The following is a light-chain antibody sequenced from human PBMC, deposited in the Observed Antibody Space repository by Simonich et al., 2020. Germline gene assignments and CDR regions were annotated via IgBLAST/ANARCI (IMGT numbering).Light chain of an antibody. CDR3: QQYYSTLLT. J-gene: IGKJ4*01. Sequence: DIVMTQSPDSLAVSLGERATINCKSSQSVLYSSNNKNYLAWYQQKPGQPPKLLIYWASTRESGVPERFSGSGSGTDFTLTISSLQAENVAVYYCQQYYSTLLTFGVGTKVEIK. CDR1: QSVLYSSNNKNY. CDR2: WAS. V-gene: IGKV4-1*01.